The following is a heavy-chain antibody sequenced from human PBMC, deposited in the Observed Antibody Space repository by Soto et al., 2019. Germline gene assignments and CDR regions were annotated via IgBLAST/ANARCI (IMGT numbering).Heavy chain of an antibody. J-gene: IGHJ4*02. CDR2: IHYSGST. D-gene: IGHD3-3*01. CDR1: GGSISNYY. CDR3: ARGHYDFWSGYFATIDY. V-gene: IGHV4-59*08. Sequence: SETLSLTCTVSGGSISNYYWSWIRQPPGKGLEWIGYIHYSGSTKYNPSLKSRITITADTSKNQFSLKLSSVTAVDVSVYFCARGHYDFWSGYFATIDYWGQGTLVTVSS.